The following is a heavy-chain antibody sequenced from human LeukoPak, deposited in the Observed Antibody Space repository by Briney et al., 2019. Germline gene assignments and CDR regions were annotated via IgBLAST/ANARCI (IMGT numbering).Heavy chain of an antibody. Sequence: GGSLRLSCSASGFTFSTYAMSWVRQAPGKGLEWVSAISGSGGSTYYADSVKGRFTISRDNAKSSLYLQMNSLRAEDTAVYYCARAAAGTDYWGQGTLVTVSS. D-gene: IGHD6-13*01. J-gene: IGHJ4*02. CDR2: ISGSGGST. CDR3: ARAAAGTDY. V-gene: IGHV3-23*01. CDR1: GFTFSTYA.